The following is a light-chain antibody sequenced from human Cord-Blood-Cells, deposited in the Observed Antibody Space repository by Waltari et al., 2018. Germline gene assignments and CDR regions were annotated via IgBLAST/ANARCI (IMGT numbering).Light chain of an antibody. J-gene: IGLJ3*02. CDR2: RNN. CDR3: AAWDDSLSGRV. V-gene: IGLV1-47*03. CDR1: SSNIGSNY. Sequence: QSVLTQPPSASGTPGQRVTISCSGSSSNIGSNYVSWYQQLPGTAPKLLIYRNNQRPSGVPDRFSGSKSGTSASLAISGLWSEDEADYYCAAWDDSLSGRVFGGGTKLTVL.